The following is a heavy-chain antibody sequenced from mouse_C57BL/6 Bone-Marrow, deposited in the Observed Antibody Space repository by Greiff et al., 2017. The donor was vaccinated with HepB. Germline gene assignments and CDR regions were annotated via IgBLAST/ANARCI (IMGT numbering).Heavy chain of an antibody. V-gene: IGHV14-4*01. J-gene: IGHJ2*01. CDR3: TIITTVVAFDY. D-gene: IGHD1-1*01. CDR2: IDPENGDT. Sequence: EVQLQQSGAELVRPGASVKLSCTASGFNIKDDYMHWVKQRPEQGLEWIGWIDPENGDTEYASKFQGKATITADTSSHTAYLQLSSLTSEDTAVYYCTIITTVVAFDYWGQGTTLTVSS. CDR1: GFNIKDDY.